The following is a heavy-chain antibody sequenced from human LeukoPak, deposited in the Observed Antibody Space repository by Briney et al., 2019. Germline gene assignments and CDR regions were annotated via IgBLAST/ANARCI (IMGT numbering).Heavy chain of an antibody. V-gene: IGHV3-30-3*01. J-gene: IGHJ4*02. CDR2: ISYDGSNK. D-gene: IGHD6-13*01. CDR3: ARDNREQQLVPPTFDY. CDR1: GFTFSSYA. Sequence: GGSLRLSCAASGFTFSSYAMHWVRQAPGKGLEWVAVISYDGSNKYYADSVKGRFTISRDNSKNTLYLQMNSLRAEDTAVYYCARDNREQQLVPPTFDYWGQGTLVTVSS.